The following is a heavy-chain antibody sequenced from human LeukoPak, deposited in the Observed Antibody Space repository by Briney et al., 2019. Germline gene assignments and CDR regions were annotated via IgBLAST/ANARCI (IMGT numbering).Heavy chain of an antibody. CDR3: ARWTSIAARPYYYYYMDV. J-gene: IGHJ6*03. V-gene: IGHV3-9*01. Sequence: GGSLRLSCAASGFTFDDYAMHWVRQAPGKGLEWVSGISWNSGSIGYADSVKGRFTISRDNAKNSLYLQMNSLRAEDTAVYYCARWTSIAARPYYYYYMDVWGKGTTVTVSS. CDR2: ISWNSGSI. CDR1: GFTFDDYA. D-gene: IGHD6-6*01.